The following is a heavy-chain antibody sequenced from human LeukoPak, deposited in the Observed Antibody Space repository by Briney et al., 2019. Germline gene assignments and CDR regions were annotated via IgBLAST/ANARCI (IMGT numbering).Heavy chain of an antibody. CDR3: ARDLGSVVVPAAIYYGMDV. J-gene: IGHJ6*02. Sequence: GRSLRLSCAASGFIFSTYIMHWVRQAPGKGLEWVALISCDGSNKYYADSVKGRFTVSRDNSKNTLYLQMGSLRAEDMAVYYCARDLGSVVVPAAIYYGMDVWGQGTTVTVSS. CDR2: ISCDGSNK. CDR1: GFIFSTYI. D-gene: IGHD2-2*01. V-gene: IGHV3-30*14.